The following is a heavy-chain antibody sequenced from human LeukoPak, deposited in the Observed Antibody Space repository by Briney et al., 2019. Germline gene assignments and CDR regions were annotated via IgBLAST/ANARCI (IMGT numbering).Heavy chain of an antibody. D-gene: IGHD2-2*01. CDR1: VGSFSGYH. CDR3: AGVVPAAPWYFDY. J-gene: IGHJ4*02. V-gene: IGHV4-34*01. CDR2: INHSGST. Sequence: SQTLSLTCAVYVGSFSGYHWTWIRQSPGKGLEWIGEINHSGSTKYNPSLKSRVTISVDTSKNQFSLKLNSVTAADTAVYYCAGVVPAAPWYFDYWGQGTLVTVSS.